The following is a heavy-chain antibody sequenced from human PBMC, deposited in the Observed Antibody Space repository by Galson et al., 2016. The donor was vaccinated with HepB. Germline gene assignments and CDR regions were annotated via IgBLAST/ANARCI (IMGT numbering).Heavy chain of an antibody. D-gene: IGHD1-26*01. J-gene: IGHJ6*03. CDR1: GFTVSSSY. V-gene: IGHV3-53*05. Sequence: SLRLSCAASGFTVSSSYMSWVRQAPGKGLDWVAVISKTGDTTFYGDSVKGRFTISRDNSKNTVDLQIHSLRSEDAAVYFCARDFKLGAPDYIDVWGKGTTVTVS. CDR3: ARDFKLGAPDYIDV. CDR2: ISKTGDTT.